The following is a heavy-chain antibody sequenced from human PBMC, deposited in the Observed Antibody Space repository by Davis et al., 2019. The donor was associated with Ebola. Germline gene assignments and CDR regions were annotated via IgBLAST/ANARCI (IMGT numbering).Heavy chain of an antibody. D-gene: IGHD2-15*01. V-gene: IGHV3-30*03. J-gene: IGHJ4*02. Sequence: PGGSLRLSCAASGFTFSSYGMHWVRQAPGKGLEWVAVISYDGSNKYYADSVKGRFTISRDNSKNTLYLQMNSLRAEDTAVYYCARELSWDITRGYYFDYWGQGTLVTVSS. CDR3: ARELSWDITRGYYFDY. CDR2: ISYDGSNK. CDR1: GFTFSSYG.